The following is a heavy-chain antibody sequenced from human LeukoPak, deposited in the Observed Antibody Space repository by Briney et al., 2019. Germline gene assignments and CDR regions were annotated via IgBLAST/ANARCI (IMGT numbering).Heavy chain of an antibody. Sequence: SETLSLTCAVYGGSFSGYYWSWIRQPPGKGLEWIGEINHSGSTNYNPSLKSRVTISVDTSKNQFSLKLSSVTAADTAVYYCARDEGSGSYYFDYWGQGTLVTVSS. V-gene: IGHV4-34*01. CDR2: INHSGST. CDR3: ARDEGSGSYYFDY. D-gene: IGHD1-26*01. CDR1: GGSFSGYY. J-gene: IGHJ4*02.